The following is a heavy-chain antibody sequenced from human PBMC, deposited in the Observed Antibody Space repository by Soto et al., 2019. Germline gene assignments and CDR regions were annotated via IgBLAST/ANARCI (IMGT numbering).Heavy chain of an antibody. Sequence: GGSLRLSCAASGFTFTSYAMNWVRLAPGRGLEWVSAISGTGYNTYYADSVKGRFTISRDNTKNTLYLQMNSLRAEDTAVYYCAKAGFSSSWSPTYFDYWGQGTLVTVSS. CDR3: AKAGFSSSWSPTYFDY. J-gene: IGHJ4*02. D-gene: IGHD6-13*01. CDR1: GFTFTSYA. V-gene: IGHV3-23*01. CDR2: ISGTGYNT.